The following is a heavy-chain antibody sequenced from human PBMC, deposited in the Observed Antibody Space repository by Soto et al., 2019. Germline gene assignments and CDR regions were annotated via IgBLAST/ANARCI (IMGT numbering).Heavy chain of an antibody. J-gene: IGHJ6*03. D-gene: IGHD6-13*01. CDR2: ITPIFGTA. CDR3: ARESDLAAAQNYFYYYMDV. V-gene: IGHV1-69*13. CDR1: GGTFSSYA. Sequence: ASVKVSCKASGGTFSSYAISWVRQAPGQGLEWMGGITPIFGTANYAQKFQGRVTITADESTSTAYMELSSLRSEDTAVYYCARESDLAAAQNYFYYYMDVWGKGTTVTVSS.